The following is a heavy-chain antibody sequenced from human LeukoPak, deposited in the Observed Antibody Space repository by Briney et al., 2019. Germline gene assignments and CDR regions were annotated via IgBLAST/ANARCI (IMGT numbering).Heavy chain of an antibody. Sequence: AASVKVSCKASGYTFTSYGISWVRQAPGQGLEWMGWISAYNGNTNYAQKLQGRVTMTTDTSTSTAYMELRSLRSDDTAVYYCANKATTSRSYPFDYWGQGTLVTVSS. CDR2: ISAYNGNT. V-gene: IGHV1-18*01. CDR3: ANKATTSRSYPFDY. CDR1: GYTFTSYG. D-gene: IGHD1-26*01. J-gene: IGHJ4*02.